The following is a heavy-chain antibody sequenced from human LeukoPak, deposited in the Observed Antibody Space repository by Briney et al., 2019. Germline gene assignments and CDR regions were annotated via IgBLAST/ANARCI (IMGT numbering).Heavy chain of an antibody. V-gene: IGHV4-61*01. CDR1: GSSVSSGSYY. J-gene: IGHJ6*02. Sequence: AEPLSLTCTVSGSSVSSGSYYWSWIRQPPGKGLEWIGYIYYSGSTNYNPSLKSRVTISVDTSKNQFSLKLRSVTAADTAVYYCARVRYYYGMDVWGQGTTVTVSS. CDR2: IYYSGST. CDR3: ARVRYYYGMDV.